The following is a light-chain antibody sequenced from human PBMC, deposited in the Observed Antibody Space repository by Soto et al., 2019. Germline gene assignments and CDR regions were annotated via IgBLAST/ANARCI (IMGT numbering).Light chain of an antibody. CDR2: LNSDGSH. J-gene: IGLJ2*01. V-gene: IGLV4-69*01. CDR3: QNWGSGIQV. CDR1: SGHSSYA. Sequence: QSVLTQSPSASASLGASVKITCTLSSGHSSYAIACHQQQPEKGPRSLMKLNSDGSHSKGDGIPDRFSGSSSGAERYLAISSLHSEDEADYYCQNWGSGIQVFGGGTKLTVL.